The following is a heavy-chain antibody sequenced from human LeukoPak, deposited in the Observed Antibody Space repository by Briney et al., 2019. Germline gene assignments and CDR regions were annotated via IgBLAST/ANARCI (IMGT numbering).Heavy chain of an antibody. CDR1: GDSVSSNNAA. V-gene: IGHV6-1*01. D-gene: IGHD3-16*01. CDR3: ARESGDYVKFDY. CDR2: TYYRSKWYN. Sequence: SQTLSLTCAISGDSVSSNNAAWNWIRQSPSRGLEWLGRTYYRSKWYNEYAESVESRITINPDTSKNQFSLQLNFVTPEDTAVHYCARESGDYVKFDYWGQGALVTVSS. J-gene: IGHJ4*02.